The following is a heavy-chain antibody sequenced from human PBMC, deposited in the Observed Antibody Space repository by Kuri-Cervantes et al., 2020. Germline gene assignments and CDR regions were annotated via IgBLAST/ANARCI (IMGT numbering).Heavy chain of an antibody. J-gene: IGHJ4*02. Sequence: GESLKISCAASGFTFSDYYMNWVRQAPGKGLEWVSSISSSSTIYYADSVKGRFTISRDNAKNSLYLQMNSLRAEDTAVYYCAREADGSSWYVGIDYWGQGTLVTVSS. D-gene: IGHD6-13*01. CDR3: AREADGSSWYVGIDY. V-gene: IGHV3-69-1*02. CDR1: GFTFSDYY. CDR2: ISSSSTI.